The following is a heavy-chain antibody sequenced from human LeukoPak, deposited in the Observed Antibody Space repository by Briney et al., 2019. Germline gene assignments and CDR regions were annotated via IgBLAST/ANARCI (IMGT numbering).Heavy chain of an antibody. CDR2: ISHPGST. CDR3: ARGAEYYAIWRGYAGYSDY. CDR1: GYSISNGYY. Sequence: SETLSLTCTVSGYSISNGYYWGWIRQPPGQGLEWVGSISHPGSTYYNPSLRSRLTISLDRSKQKFSLYLTSFTSADTAVYFCARGAEYYAIWRGYAGYSDYWGQGTLVTVSS. J-gene: IGHJ4*02. V-gene: IGHV4-38-2*02. D-gene: IGHD3-3*01.